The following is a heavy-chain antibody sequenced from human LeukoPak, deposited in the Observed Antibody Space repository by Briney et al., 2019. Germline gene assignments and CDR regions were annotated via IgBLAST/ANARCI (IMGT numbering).Heavy chain of an antibody. CDR1: GFTFSSYS. CDR3: AGSGIVVAFDY. Sequence: PGGSLRLSCAASGFTFSSYSMNWVRQAPGKGLEWVAVISYDGSNKYYADSVKGRFTISRDNSKNTLYLQMNSLRAEDTAVYYCAGSGIVVAFDYWGQGTLVTVSS. CDR2: ISYDGSNK. V-gene: IGHV3-30*03. D-gene: IGHD3-22*01. J-gene: IGHJ4*02.